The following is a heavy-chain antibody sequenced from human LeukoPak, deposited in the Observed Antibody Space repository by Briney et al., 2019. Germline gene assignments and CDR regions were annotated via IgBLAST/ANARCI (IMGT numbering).Heavy chain of an antibody. CDR3: AKDGDRTAVAAIDY. J-gene: IGHJ4*02. CDR2: ISYDGSNK. D-gene: IGHD6-19*01. CDR1: GFTFSSYG. Sequence: GRSLRLSCAASGFTFSSYGMHWVRQAPGKGLEWVAVISYDGSNKYCADSVKGRFTISRDNSKNTLYLEMNSLRAEDTAVYYCAKDGDRTAVAAIDYWGQGTLVTVSS. V-gene: IGHV3-30*18.